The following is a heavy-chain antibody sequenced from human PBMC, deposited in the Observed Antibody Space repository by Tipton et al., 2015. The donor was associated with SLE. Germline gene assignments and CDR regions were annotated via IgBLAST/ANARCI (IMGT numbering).Heavy chain of an antibody. CDR3: ATIPYGDYDYYFDN. J-gene: IGHJ4*02. D-gene: IGHD4-17*01. V-gene: IGHV3-48*03. CDR2: ISRSTKDI. Sequence: SLRLSCAASGFSFDRYAMNWVRQAPGKGLEWVSYISRSTKDIYYADSVKGRFTISRDDAKKSLFLQMTSLRVEDTAVYYCATIPYGDYDYYFDNWGQGTLVTVSS. CDR1: GFSFDRYA.